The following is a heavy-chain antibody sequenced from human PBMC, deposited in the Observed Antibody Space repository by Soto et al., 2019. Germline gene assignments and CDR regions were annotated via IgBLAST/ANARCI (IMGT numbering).Heavy chain of an antibody. J-gene: IGHJ4*02. D-gene: IGHD3-3*01. Sequence: PGGSLRLSCAASGFTFSTYEMNWVRQAPGKGLEWVSYISTGGSTIYYADSVRGRFTISRDNAKNSLYLQMNSLRAEDTAVYYCARSLRFYTYWGQGTLVTVS. CDR2: ISTGGSTI. CDR3: ARSLRFYTY. V-gene: IGHV3-48*03. CDR1: GFTFSTYE.